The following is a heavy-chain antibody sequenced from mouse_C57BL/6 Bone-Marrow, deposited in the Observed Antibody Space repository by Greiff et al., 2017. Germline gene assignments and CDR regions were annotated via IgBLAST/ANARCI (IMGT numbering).Heavy chain of an antibody. J-gene: IGHJ4*01. D-gene: IGHD2-5*01. CDR1: GYTFTDHI. Sequence: QVQLKESGAELASPGASVTLSCKASGYTFTDHIMNWVKKRPGQGLEWIGRSYPVSGKTNYNQKFMSKATFSVDRSSSPVYMVLNSLTSEDPAVYYCGRGSKEGSMDYWGQGTSVTVSS. V-gene: IGHV1-11*01. CDR2: SYPVSGKT. CDR3: GRGSKEGSMDY.